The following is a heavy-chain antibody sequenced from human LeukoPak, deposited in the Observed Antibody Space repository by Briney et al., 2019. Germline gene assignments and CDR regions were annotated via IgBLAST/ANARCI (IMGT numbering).Heavy chain of an antibody. V-gene: IGHV1-46*03. D-gene: IGHD1-1*01. CDR1: GYTFTSYY. J-gene: IGHJ3*02. CDR2: INPSGGST. CDR3: ARAVGNDVGAFDI. Sequence: ASVKVSCKTSGYTFTSYYMHWVRQAPGQGLEWMGIINPSGGSTSYAQKFQGRVTMTRDTSTSTVYMELSSLRSEDTAVYYCARAVGNDVGAFDIWGQGTMVTVSS.